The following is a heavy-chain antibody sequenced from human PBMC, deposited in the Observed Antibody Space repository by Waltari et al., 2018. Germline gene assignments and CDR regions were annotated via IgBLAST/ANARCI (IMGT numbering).Heavy chain of an antibody. J-gene: IGHJ4*02. CDR3: AREDSLQWLVLQLDY. CDR1: GGTFSSYA. CDR2: ILPIFGTA. Sequence: QVQLVQSGAEVKKPGSSVKVSCKASGGTFSSYAISWVRQAPGQGLEWIGRILPIFGTANYDQKFQGRVTITADKSTSTAYMELSSLRSEDTAVYYCAREDSLQWLVLQLDYWGQGTLVTVSS. V-gene: IGHV1-69*08. D-gene: IGHD6-19*01.